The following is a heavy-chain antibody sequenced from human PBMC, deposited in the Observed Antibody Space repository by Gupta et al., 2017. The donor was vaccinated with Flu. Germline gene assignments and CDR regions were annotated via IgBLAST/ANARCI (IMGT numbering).Heavy chain of an antibody. CDR2: IIPIFGTA. J-gene: IGHJ4*02. CDR3: ARDLPDNQFGGVIVMGY. CDR1: A. D-gene: IGHD3-16*02. Sequence: AISWVRQAPGQGLEWMGGIIPIFGTANYAQKFQGRVTITADESTSTAYMELSSLRSEDTAVYYCARDLPDNQFGGVIVMGYWGQGTLVTVSS. V-gene: IGHV1-69*01.